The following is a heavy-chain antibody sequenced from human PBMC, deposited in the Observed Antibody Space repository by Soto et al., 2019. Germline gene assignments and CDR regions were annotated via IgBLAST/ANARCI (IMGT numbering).Heavy chain of an antibody. CDR1: GFTFSTYT. CDR2: ISYDGSNK. D-gene: IGHD2-15*01. V-gene: IGHV3-30-3*01. J-gene: IGHJ5*02. Sequence: PGGSLRLSCAAPGFTFSTYTMHWVRQAPGKGLEWVAVISYDGSNKYYADSVKGRFTISRDNSKNTLCLQMNSLRSEDTAVYYCARGVDCSGGSCYEDFNWFDPWGQGTLVTVSS. CDR3: ARGVDCSGGSCYEDFNWFDP.